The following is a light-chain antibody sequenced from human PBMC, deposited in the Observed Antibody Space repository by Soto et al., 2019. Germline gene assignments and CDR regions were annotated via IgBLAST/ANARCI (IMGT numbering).Light chain of an antibody. CDR3: QTSGTGIVV. J-gene: IGLJ2*01. CDR2: LNSDGSH. V-gene: IGLV4-69*01. CDR1: SGHSSYA. Sequence: QLVLTQSPSASASLGASVKLTCTLSSGHSSYAIAWHQQQPEKGPRYLMKLNSDGSHSKGDGIPDRFSGSSSGAERYLTISSLQSEDEADYFCQTSGTGIVVFGGGTSSPS.